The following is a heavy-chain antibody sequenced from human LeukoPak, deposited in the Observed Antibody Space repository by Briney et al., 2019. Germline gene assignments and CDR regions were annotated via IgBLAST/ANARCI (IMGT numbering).Heavy chain of an antibody. CDR1: GGSISSGSYY. CDR3: ARESDIEVVPAAYNWFDP. Sequence: SETLSLTCTVSGGSISSGSYYWSWIRQPAGKGLEWIGRIYTSGSTNYNPSLKSRVTVSVDTSKNQFSLKLSSVTAADTAVYYCARESDIEVVPAAYNWFDPWGQGTLVTVSS. D-gene: IGHD2-2*01. CDR2: IYTSGST. V-gene: IGHV4-61*02. J-gene: IGHJ5*02.